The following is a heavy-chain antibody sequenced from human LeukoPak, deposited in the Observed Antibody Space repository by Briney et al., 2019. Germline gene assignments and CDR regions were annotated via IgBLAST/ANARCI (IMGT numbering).Heavy chain of an antibody. Sequence: ASVKVSCKVSGYTLTELSMHWVRQAPGKGLEWMGGFDPEDGETIYAQKFQGRVTITADKSTSTAYMELSSLRSEDTAVYYCARDLITIFGVAFDYWGQGTLVTVSS. J-gene: IGHJ4*02. D-gene: IGHD3-3*01. V-gene: IGHV1-24*01. CDR2: FDPEDGET. CDR3: ARDLITIFGVAFDY. CDR1: GYTLTELS.